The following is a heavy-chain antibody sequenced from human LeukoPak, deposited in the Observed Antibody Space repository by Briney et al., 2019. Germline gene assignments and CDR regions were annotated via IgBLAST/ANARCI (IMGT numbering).Heavy chain of an antibody. CDR3: ARVPSAGDGYNQKALRAFDY. Sequence: ASVKVSCKASGYTFTGYYMHWVRQAPGQGLEWMGWINPNSGGTNYAQKFQGRVTMTRDTSISTAYMELSRLRSDDTAVYYCARVPSAGDGYNQKALRAFDYWGQGTLVTVSS. D-gene: IGHD5-24*01. V-gene: IGHV1-2*02. CDR1: GYTFTGYY. J-gene: IGHJ4*02. CDR2: INPNSGGT.